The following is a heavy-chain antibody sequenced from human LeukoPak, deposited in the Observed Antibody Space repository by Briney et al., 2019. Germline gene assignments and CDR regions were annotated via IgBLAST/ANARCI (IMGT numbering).Heavy chain of an antibody. J-gene: IGHJ4*02. CDR3: AREQNGN. Sequence: SSETLSLTCIVSGGSISSSIYYWAWVRQPPGKGLEWIGTVFYNGATQYSPSLRSRVTISIDTSTNQFSLKLTSVTAADTAVYYCAREQNGNWGQGTLVTVSS. CDR2: VFYNGAT. CDR1: GGSISSSIYY. V-gene: IGHV4-39*07. D-gene: IGHD4-17*01.